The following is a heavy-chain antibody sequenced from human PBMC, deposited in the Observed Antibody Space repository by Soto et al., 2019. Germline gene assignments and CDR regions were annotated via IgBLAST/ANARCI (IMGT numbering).Heavy chain of an antibody. CDR2: IGGDGEST. J-gene: IGHJ5*02. Sequence: WGSLRLSCAASGFTFSRYAMSWVRQIPGKGLECVSAIGGDGESTHYADSVKGRFTISRDNSKNTLYLQLNSLRVEDTAVYYCAKVGGFDPWGQGTQVTV. V-gene: IGHV3-23*01. CDR1: GFTFSRYA. CDR3: AKVGGFDP. D-gene: IGHD4-17*01.